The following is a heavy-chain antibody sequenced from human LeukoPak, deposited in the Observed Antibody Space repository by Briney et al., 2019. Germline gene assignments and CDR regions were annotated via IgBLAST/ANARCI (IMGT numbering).Heavy chain of an antibody. CDR2: IYHSGST. Sequence: SETLSLTCAVSGGSISSSNWWSWVRQPPGKGLEWIGEIYHSGSTNYNPSLKSRVTISVDKSKNQFSLKLSSVTAADTAVYYCARGLSLWFGDGRLWYFDLWGRGTLVTVSS. D-gene: IGHD3-10*01. J-gene: IGHJ2*01. CDR3: ARGLSLWFGDGRLWYFDL. CDR1: GGSISSSNW. V-gene: IGHV4-4*02.